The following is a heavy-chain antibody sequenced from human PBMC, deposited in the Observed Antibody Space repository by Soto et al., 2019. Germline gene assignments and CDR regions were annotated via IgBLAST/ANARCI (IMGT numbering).Heavy chain of an antibody. CDR1: GGSISSGGYY. D-gene: IGHD3-9*01. CDR3: ARDKASGYDILTGYRVNWFDP. CDR2: IYYSGST. V-gene: IGHV4-31*03. J-gene: IGHJ5*02. Sequence: QVQLQESGPGLVKPSQTLSLTCTVSGGSISSGGYYWSWIRQHPGKGLEWIGYIYYSGSTYYNPSLKSRVTISVDTSKNQFSLKLSSVTAADTAVYYCARDKASGYDILTGYRVNWFDPWGQGTLVTVSS.